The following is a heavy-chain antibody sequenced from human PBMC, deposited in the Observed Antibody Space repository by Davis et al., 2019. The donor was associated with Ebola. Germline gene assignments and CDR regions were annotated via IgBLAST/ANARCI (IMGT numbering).Heavy chain of an antibody. D-gene: IGHD2-2*01. CDR2: ISAYNANT. CDR3: ARVGVPAGWFDP. Sequence: ASVKVSCKVSGYAFTSYGISWVRQAPGQGFEWMGWISAYNANTKYAQKFQGRVTITADESTSTAYMELRSLRSDDTAVYYCARVGVPAGWFDPWGQGTLVTVSS. V-gene: IGHV1-18*04. J-gene: IGHJ5*02. CDR1: GYAFTSYG.